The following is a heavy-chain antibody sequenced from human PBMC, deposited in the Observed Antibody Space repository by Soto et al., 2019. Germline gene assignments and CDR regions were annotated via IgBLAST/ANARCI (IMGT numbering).Heavy chain of an antibody. CDR3: ASDRSGGPIVVPLFAP. CDR2: IKQDGSEK. Sequence: PVRSLRLSCAAAGRNCSSYWMSCVRKAQEKGLEWVAYIKQDGSEKYYVDSVKGRFTISRDNAKNSLYLQMNSLRAEDTAVYYCASDRSGGPIVVPLFAPWGQRTLVPVSS. CDR1: GRNCSSYW. J-gene: IGHJ5*02. D-gene: IGHD2-15*01. V-gene: IGHV3-7*01.